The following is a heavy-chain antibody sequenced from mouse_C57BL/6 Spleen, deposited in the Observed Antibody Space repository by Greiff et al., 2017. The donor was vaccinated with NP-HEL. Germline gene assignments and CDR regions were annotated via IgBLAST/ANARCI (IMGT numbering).Heavy chain of an antibody. Sequence: VQLQQPGAELVMPGASVKLSCKASGYTFTSYWMHWVKQRPGQGLEWIGEIDPSDSYTNYNQKFKGKSTLTVEKSSSTAYMQLSSLTSEDSAVYYCARSGDSSGYVDYWGQGTTLTVSS. V-gene: IGHV1-69*01. CDR2: IDPSDSYT. CDR3: ARSGDSSGYVDY. CDR1: GYTFTSYW. J-gene: IGHJ2*01. D-gene: IGHD3-2*02.